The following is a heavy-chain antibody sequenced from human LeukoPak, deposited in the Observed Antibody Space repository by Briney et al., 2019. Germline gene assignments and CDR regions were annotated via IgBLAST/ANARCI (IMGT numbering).Heavy chain of an antibody. CDR3: ARASYYYDSSSYPGYDCDH. CDR2: INPNSGGT. V-gene: IGHV1-2*02. D-gene: IGHD3-22*01. CDR1: GYTFTDYY. Sequence: ASVTVSCKASGYTFTDYYMHWVRQAPGQGLEWMGWINPNSGGTNYAQKFQGRVTMTRDTSISTAYMELSRLRSDDTAVYYCARASYYYDSSSYPGYDCDHWGQGTLVTVSS. J-gene: IGHJ4*02.